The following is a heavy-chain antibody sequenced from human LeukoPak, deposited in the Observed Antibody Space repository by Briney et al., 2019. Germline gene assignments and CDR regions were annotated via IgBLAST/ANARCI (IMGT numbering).Heavy chain of an antibody. CDR3: ARGSHSISWYPYYSDY. CDR1: GYTFTGYY. Sequence: ASVKVSCKASGYTFTGYYMHWVRQAPGQGLEWMGWINPNSGGTNYAQKFQGRVTMTRDTSISTAYMELSRLRSDDTAVYYCARGSHSISWYPYYSDYWGQGTLVTVSS. J-gene: IGHJ4*02. CDR2: INPNSGGT. V-gene: IGHV1-2*02. D-gene: IGHD6-13*01.